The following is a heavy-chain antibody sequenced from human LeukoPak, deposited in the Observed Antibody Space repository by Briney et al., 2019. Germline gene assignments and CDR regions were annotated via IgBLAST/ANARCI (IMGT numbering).Heavy chain of an antibody. V-gene: IGHV1-2*02. CDR1: GYTFTDYY. Sequence: ASVKVSCKASGYTFTDYYIHWVRQAPGQGLEWMGWINPKTGRAHYAKKFKGRVTMTRDTSISTAYMEVSRLRSDDTAVFYCARDRHNWNSNMFDYWGQGTLVTVSS. CDR2: INPKTGRA. CDR3: ARDRHNWNSNMFDY. J-gene: IGHJ4*02. D-gene: IGHD1-20*01.